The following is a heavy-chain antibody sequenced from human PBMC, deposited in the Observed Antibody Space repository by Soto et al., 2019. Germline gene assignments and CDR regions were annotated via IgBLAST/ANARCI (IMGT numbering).Heavy chain of an antibody. Sequence: QVQLVQSGAEVKKPGSSVKVCCKGSGGTLSSYTISWVRQAPGQGLEWMGGIIPFLGTINYAQKFQRRVTITADKSTNTAYMDLTSLKYDDTAVDYCARMVLPVEAWIDPWGQGTLVTVSS. CDR3: ARMVLPVEAWIDP. CDR1: GGTLSSYT. D-gene: IGHD2-8*02. V-gene: IGHV1-69*06. J-gene: IGHJ5*02. CDR2: IIPFLGTI.